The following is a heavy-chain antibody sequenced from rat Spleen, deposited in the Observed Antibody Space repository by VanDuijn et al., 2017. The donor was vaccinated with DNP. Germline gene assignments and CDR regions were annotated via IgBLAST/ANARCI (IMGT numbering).Heavy chain of an antibody. Sequence: EVQLVESGGGFVQPGRSLKLSCAASGFTFSDFYMAWVRLAPTKGLEWVASVSYNGDTTYYRDSVKGRFTISRDNAKNSLSLQMDSLRSGDTASYYCATRNSGYGGYFDYWGQGVMVTVSS. J-gene: IGHJ2*01. CDR2: VSYNGDTT. CDR3: ATRNSGYGGYFDY. D-gene: IGHD4-3*01. V-gene: IGHV5-20*01. CDR1: GFTFSDFY.